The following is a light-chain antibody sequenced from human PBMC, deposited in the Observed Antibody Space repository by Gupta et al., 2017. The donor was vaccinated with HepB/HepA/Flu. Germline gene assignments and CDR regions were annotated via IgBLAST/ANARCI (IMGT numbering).Light chain of an antibody. Sequence: QSVLTQPPSASGTPGQRVTISCSGSSSNIGSNYVYWYQQLPGTAPNRLIYRNNQRPSGVHDRGSCYKSGTYASPAIRGLRSEEEADDYWEAWDDSMSGCVFGGGTKMTVL. J-gene: IGLJ3*02. CDR2: RNN. CDR3: EAWDDSMSGCV. CDR1: SSNIGSNY. V-gene: IGLV1-47*01.